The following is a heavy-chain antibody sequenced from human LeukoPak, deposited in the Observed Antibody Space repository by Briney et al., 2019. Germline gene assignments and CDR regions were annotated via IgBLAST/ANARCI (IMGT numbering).Heavy chain of an antibody. CDR2: INTNTWNP. V-gene: IGHV7-4-1*02. D-gene: IGHD6-19*01. Sequence: ASVKVSCKASGYTFTSYAMNWVRQAPGQGLEWMGWINTNTWNPKYAHGFTGRFVFSLDTSFNTAYLQIRSLKAEDTAVYFFSRADSSGWYGYFYYRGQGALVTVSS. CDR3: SRADSSGWYGYFYY. J-gene: IGHJ4*02. CDR1: GYTFTSYA.